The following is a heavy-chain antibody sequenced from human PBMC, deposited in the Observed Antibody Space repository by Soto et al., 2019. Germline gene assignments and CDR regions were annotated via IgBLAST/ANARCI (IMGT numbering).Heavy chain of an antibody. CDR1: GYTFTSYD. D-gene: IGHD3-9*01. CDR3: ARGLYYDILTGYPYYYGMDV. Sequence: QVQLVQSGAEVKKPGASVKVSSKASGYTFTSYDINWVRQATGQGLEWMGWMNPNSGNTGYAQKFQGRVTMTRNTSISTAYMELSSLRSEDTAVYYCARGLYYDILTGYPYYYGMDVWGQGTTVTVSS. CDR2: MNPNSGNT. J-gene: IGHJ6*02. V-gene: IGHV1-8*01.